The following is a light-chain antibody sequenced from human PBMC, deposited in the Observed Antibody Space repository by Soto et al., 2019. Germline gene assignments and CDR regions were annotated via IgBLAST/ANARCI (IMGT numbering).Light chain of an antibody. CDR2: GVY. J-gene: IGKJ3*01. CDR1: QSVSSN. Sequence: EIVMTQSPTILSVSPGERATLSCRASQSVSSNLAWYQQKPGQAPRLLIYGVYTRAPGIPARFSGSGSGTEFTLTISSLQSEDFAVYYCQQYNKWPLTFGPGTKVDIK. CDR3: QQYNKWPLT. V-gene: IGKV3D-15*01.